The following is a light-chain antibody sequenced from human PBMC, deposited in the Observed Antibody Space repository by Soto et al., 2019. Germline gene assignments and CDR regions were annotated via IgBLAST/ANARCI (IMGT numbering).Light chain of an antibody. Sequence: QSVLTQPPSASGTPGQRVTISCSGSTSNIGSNYVYWYQQFPGTAPKLLIFGKNRRPSGVPDRFSGSKSDTSASRAISGLRSEDEADYYCAVWDESLRGYVFASGTKVTVL. J-gene: IGLJ1*01. V-gene: IGLV1-47*02. CDR3: AVWDESLRGYV. CDR1: TSNIGSNY. CDR2: GKN.